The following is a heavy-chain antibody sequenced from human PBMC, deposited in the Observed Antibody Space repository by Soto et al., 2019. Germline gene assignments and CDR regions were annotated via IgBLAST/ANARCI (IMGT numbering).Heavy chain of an antibody. CDR2: IFHSGST. CDR1: VGSISSTNW. D-gene: IGHD6-19*01. J-gene: IGHJ4*02. V-gene: IGHV4-4*02. CDR3: AINGWTGGIDY. Sequence: QVQLQESGPGLVKPSGTLSLTCAVSVGSISSTNWWTWVRLPAGRGLEWIGEIFHSGSTNYTPSLKSRVSISVDKSKNQFALALSSVTAADTAVDYCAINGWTGGIDYWGQGTLVTVSS.